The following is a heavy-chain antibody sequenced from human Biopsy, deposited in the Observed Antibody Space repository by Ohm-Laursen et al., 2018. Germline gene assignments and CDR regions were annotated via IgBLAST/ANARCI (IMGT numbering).Heavy chain of an antibody. CDR1: GFTFSSYA. D-gene: IGHD5-18*01. CDR3: AKDRYNYTPIGGFSMDV. Sequence: SLRLSCAASGFTFSSYAMTWFRQAPGKGLEWVSTISGNSDIIYDTDSVKGRFTTSRDNSKNTLYLQMNSLRAEDTAVYYCAKDRYNYTPIGGFSMDVWGQGTTVTVSS. V-gene: IGHV3-23*01. CDR2: ISGNSDII. J-gene: IGHJ6*02.